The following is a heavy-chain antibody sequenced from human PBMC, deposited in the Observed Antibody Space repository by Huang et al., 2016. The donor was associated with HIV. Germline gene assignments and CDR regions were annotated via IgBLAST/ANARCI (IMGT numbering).Heavy chain of an antibody. D-gene: IGHD2-15*01. V-gene: IGHV3-30*18. CDR2: IPDGGKKE. J-gene: IGHJ4*02. CDR1: GFSFTNYG. Sequence: QVELVESGGGVVQPGKYLRLACAASGFSFTNYGLHWVRQAPGKGLEWVALIPDGGKKETYADSVKGRFTILRDNAKNTVHLQMNSLSCEDTGIYYCAKDVRAWAVGNIGPLYFYSGGQGTLVTVSS. CDR3: AKDVRAWAVGNIGPLYFYS.